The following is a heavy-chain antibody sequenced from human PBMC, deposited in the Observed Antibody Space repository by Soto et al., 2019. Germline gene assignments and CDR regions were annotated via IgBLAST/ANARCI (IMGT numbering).Heavy chain of an antibody. CDR3: ARGIAAAGTFPNNIFDY. CDR2: IYYSGST. Sequence: SETLSLTCAVSGYSISSSYYWSWIRQPPGKGLEWIGYIYYSGSTNYNPSLKSRVTISVDTSKNQFSLKLSSVTAADTAVYYCARGIAAAGTFPNNIFDYWGQGTLVTVSS. V-gene: IGHV4-61*01. J-gene: IGHJ4*02. D-gene: IGHD6-13*01. CDR1: GYSISSSYY.